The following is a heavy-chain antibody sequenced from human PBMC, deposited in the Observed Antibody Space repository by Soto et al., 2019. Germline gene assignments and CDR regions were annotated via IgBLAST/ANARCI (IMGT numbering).Heavy chain of an antibody. CDR3: ARGVFLWFGELLLSLDY. J-gene: IGHJ4*02. CDR1: GYTFTSYY. D-gene: IGHD3-10*01. Sequence: QVQLVQSGAEVKKPGASVKVSCKAFGYTFTSYYMHWVRQAPGQGLEWMGIINPISGSTNYAQKVQGRVTVTSDTSTSTLDMELSRLRSEDTAGYYCARGVFLWFGELLLSLDYWGQGTLVTVSS. V-gene: IGHV1-46*03. CDR2: INPISGST.